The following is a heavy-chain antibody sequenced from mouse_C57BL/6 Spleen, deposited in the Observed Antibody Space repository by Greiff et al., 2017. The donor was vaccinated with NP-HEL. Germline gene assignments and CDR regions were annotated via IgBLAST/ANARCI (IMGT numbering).Heavy chain of an antibody. J-gene: IGHJ4*01. CDR1: GFTFSDYY. V-gene: IGHV5-12*01. Sequence: EVKLVESGGGLVQPGGSLKLSCAASGFTFSDYYMYWVRQTPEKRLEWVAYISNGGGSTYYPDTVKGRFTISRDNAKNTLYLQMSRLKSEDTAMYYCASRMDYWGQGTSVTVSS. CDR2: ISNGGGST. CDR3: ASRMDY.